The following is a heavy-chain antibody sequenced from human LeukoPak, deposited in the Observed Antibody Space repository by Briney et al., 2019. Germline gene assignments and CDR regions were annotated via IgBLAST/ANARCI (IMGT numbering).Heavy chain of an antibody. D-gene: IGHD5-24*01. CDR1: GGSISSYF. J-gene: IGHJ4*02. CDR3: ARVEGDGYEGYFDY. Sequence: SETLSLTCTVSGGSISSYFYIWVRQPPGKGLEWIGYIYYSGNTNSNPSLKSRVTISLDTSKNQFSLNLSSVTAADTAVYYCARVEGDGYEGYFDYWGQGTLVTVSS. CDR2: IYYSGNT. V-gene: IGHV4-59*01.